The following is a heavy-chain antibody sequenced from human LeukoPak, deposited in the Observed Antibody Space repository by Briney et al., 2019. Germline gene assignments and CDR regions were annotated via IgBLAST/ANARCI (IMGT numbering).Heavy chain of an antibody. Sequence: GGSLRLSCAASGFTFSSYAMHWVRQAPGKGLEWVAVISYDGSNKYYADSVKGRFTISRDNSKNTLYLQMNSLRAEDTAVYYCGRDGKMSDYVNFDYWGQGTRVTVSS. CDR3: GRDGKMSDYVNFDY. J-gene: IGHJ4*02. V-gene: IGHV3-30*04. D-gene: IGHD3-16*01. CDR2: ISYDGSNK. CDR1: GFTFSSYA.